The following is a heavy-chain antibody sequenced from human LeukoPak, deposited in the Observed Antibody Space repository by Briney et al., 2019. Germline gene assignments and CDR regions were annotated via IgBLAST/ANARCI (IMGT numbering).Heavy chain of an antibody. CDR2: ISYDGSNK. Sequence: GRSLRLSCAASGFTFSSYAMHWVRQAPGKGLEWVAVISYDGSNKYYADSVKGRFTISRDNSKNTLYLQMNSLRAEDTAVYYCARDRDYGGNPGYFDYWGQGTLVTVSS. CDR3: ARDRDYGGNPGYFDY. CDR1: GFTFSSYA. D-gene: IGHD4-23*01. V-gene: IGHV3-30-3*01. J-gene: IGHJ4*02.